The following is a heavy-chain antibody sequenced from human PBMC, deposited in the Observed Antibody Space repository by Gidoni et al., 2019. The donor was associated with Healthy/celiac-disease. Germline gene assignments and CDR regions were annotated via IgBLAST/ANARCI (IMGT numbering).Heavy chain of an antibody. CDR3: TRHVGRDGYKPDY. CDR1: GFTLGDYA. J-gene: IGHJ4*02. V-gene: IGHV3-49*05. D-gene: IGHD5-12*01. Sequence: EVQLVESGGGLVKPGRSRRLPCTASGFTLGDYAMSWFRQAPGKGLEWVGFIRSKAYGGTTEYAASVKGRFTISRDDSKSIAYLQMNSLKTEDTAVYYCTRHVGRDGYKPDYWGQGTLVTVSS. CDR2: IRSKAYGGTT.